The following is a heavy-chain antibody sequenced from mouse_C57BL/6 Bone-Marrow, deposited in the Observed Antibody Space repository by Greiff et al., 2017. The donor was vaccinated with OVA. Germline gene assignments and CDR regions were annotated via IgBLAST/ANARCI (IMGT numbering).Heavy chain of an antibody. Sequence: QVQLQQPGAELVKPGASVKMSCKASGYTFTSYWITWVKKRPGQGLEWIGDIYPGSGSTNYNEKFKSKATLTVDTSTSTAYMQLSSLTSEDSAVYYCAVDSSGYGYFDYWGQGTTLTVSS. J-gene: IGHJ2*01. D-gene: IGHD3-2*02. V-gene: IGHV1-55*01. CDR1: GYTFTSYW. CDR2: IYPGSGST. CDR3: AVDSSGYGYFDY.